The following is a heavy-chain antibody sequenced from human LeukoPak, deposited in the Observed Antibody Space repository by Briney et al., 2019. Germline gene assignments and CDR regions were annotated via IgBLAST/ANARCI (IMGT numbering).Heavy chain of an antibody. Sequence: HSGGSLRLSCAASGFIFNDYWMRWVRQVPGKGLVWVSRIDRDGTPRIYADSVKGRFSVSRDYARKALHLQMNSLKEEDTAIYYCVASRWSGALDFWGQGSLVTVSS. CDR2: IDRDGTPR. CDR3: VASRWSGALDF. V-gene: IGHV3-74*01. CDR1: GFIFNDYW. D-gene: IGHD3-3*01. J-gene: IGHJ4*02.